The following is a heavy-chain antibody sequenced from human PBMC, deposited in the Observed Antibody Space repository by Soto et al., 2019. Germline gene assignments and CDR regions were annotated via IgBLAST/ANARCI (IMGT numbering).Heavy chain of an antibody. CDR2: IYYSGST. V-gene: IGHV4-31*03. J-gene: IGHJ6*02. CDR3: AREVGAITMVRGVRYYYGMDV. D-gene: IGHD3-10*01. CDR1: GDSISSGGYY. Sequence: SETLSLTCTVSGDSISSGGYYCSWIRQHPGKGLEWIGYIYYSGSTYYNPSLKSRVTISVDTSKNQFSLKLSSVTAADTAVYYCAREVGAITMVRGVRYYYGMDVWGQGTTVTVSS.